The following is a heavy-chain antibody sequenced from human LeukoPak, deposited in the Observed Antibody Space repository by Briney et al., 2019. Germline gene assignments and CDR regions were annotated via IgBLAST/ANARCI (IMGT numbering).Heavy chain of an antibody. CDR1: GYSISSGYC. V-gene: IGHV4-38-2*01. D-gene: IGHD3-22*01. Sequence: SETLSLTCAVSGYSISSGYCWGWIRQPPGKGLEWIGSIYHSGSTYYNPSLKSRVTISVDTSKNQFSLKLSSVTAADTAVYYCAVSPNYYDSSGPIDYWGQGTLVTVSS. CDR3: AVSPNYYDSSGPIDY. J-gene: IGHJ4*02. CDR2: IYHSGST.